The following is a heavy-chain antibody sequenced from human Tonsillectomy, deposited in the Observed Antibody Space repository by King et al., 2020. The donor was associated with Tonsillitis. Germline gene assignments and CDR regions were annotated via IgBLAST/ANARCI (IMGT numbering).Heavy chain of an antibody. CDR3: VRVKSFQYSAFDI. CDR2: IHHSGNP. D-gene: IGHD5-12*01. Sequence: VQLQESGPGLVKPSGTLSLTCAVSGGSISSANWWSWVRQPPGKGLEWIGEIHHSGNPNYNPSLKSRVTISLDKSKNQVSLNLSSVTAADTAVYYCVRVKSFQYSAFDIWGQGTMVTVSS. CDR1: GGSISSANW. V-gene: IGHV4-4*02. J-gene: IGHJ3*02.